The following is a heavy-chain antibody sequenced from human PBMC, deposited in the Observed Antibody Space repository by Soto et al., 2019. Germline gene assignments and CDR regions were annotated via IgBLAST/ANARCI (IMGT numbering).Heavy chain of an antibody. CDR1: GGTFSTYG. CDR3: ARGGLRVFYTPLRIHP. CDR2: IIPIFGTT. V-gene: IGHV1-69*06. J-gene: IGHJ5*02. D-gene: IGHD3-10*01. Sequence: QVQLVQSGAEVKKPGSSVKVSCKSSGGTFSTYGFFWVRQAPGQVLEWMGGIIPIFGTTNYAQKFQDSVTIPTDNATSTVYTALTSLKSEDTAVYYCARGGLRVFYTPLRIHPWGQGTLVTVSS.